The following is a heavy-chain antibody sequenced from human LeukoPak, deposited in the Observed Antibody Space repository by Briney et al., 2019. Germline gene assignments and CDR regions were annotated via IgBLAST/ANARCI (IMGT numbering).Heavy chain of an antibody. J-gene: IGHJ3*02. CDR3: ARDWRRSYGAFDI. V-gene: IGHV3-48*01. CDR1: GFTFSSYS. D-gene: IGHD5-18*01. CDR2: ISSSSSTI. Sequence: GGSLRLSCSASGFTFSSYSMNWVRQAPGKGLEWVSCISSSSSTIYYADSVKGRFTISRDNAKNSLYLQMNSLRAEDTAVYYCARDWRRSYGAFDIWGQGTMVTVSS.